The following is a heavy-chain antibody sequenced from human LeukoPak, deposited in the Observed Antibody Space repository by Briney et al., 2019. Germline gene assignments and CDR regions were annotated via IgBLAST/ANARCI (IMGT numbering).Heavy chain of an antibody. CDR2: FDPEDGET. V-gene: IGHV1-24*01. CDR3: ATHRPEWELRGDAFDI. J-gene: IGHJ3*02. CDR1: GYTLTELS. Sequence: GASVKVSCKVSGYTLTELSMHWVRQAPGKGLEWMGGFDPEDGETIYAQKFQGRVTMTEDTSTDTAYMELSSLRSEDTAVYYCATHRPEWELRGDAFDIWGQGTMVTVSS. D-gene: IGHD1-26*01.